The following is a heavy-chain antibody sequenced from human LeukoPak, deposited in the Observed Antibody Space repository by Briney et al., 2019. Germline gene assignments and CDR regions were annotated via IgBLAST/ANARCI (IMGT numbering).Heavy chain of an antibody. CDR3: TRGRRATHDY. CDR2: IRSKTNGGTT. CDR1: GFTFGDHA. Sequence: GGSLRLSCTASGFTFGDHALSWVRQAPGKGLEWVGFIRSKTNGGTTQYAASVKGRFTISRDDSKSIAYLQMNSLKTEDTAVYYCTRGRRATHDYWGQGTLVTVSS. V-gene: IGHV3-49*04. J-gene: IGHJ4*02. D-gene: IGHD1-26*01.